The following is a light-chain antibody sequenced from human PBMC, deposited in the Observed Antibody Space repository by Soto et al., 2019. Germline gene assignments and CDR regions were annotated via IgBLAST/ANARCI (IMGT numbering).Light chain of an antibody. V-gene: IGKV2D-29*01. CDR3: MQSIQFPIT. Sequence: DIVLTQTPLSVSVTPGQPAPICCKPSQGLLHRDGKTYLYWYLQKPGHPPQXXIYEVSNRFSGVPDRFSGSGSGTDFTLKISRVEAEDVGVYYCMQSIQFPITFGQGTRLEIK. CDR1: QGLLHRDGKTY. CDR2: EVS. J-gene: IGKJ5*01.